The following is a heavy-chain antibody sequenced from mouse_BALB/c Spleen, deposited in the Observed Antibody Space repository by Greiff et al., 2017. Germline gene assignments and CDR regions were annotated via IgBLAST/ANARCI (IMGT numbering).Heavy chain of an antibody. J-gene: IGHJ1*01. CDR1: GYTFTDYN. V-gene: IGHV1S29*02. D-gene: IGHD1-1*01. CDR3: ARYKPITTVVPDWYFDV. CDR2: IYPYNGGT. Sequence: VQLQQSGPELVKPGASVKISCKASGYTFTDYNMHWVKQSHGKSLEWIGYIYPYNGGTGYNQKFKSKATLTVDNSSSTAYMELRSLTSEDSAVYYCARYKPITTVVPDWYFDVWGAGTTVTVSS.